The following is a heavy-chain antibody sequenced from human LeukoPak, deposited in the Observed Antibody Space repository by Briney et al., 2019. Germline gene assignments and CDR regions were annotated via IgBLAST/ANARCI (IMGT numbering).Heavy chain of an antibody. CDR1: GGSFSGYY. J-gene: IGHJ4*02. CDR3: ARGRKDIVVVPAAIFNY. Sequence: PSETLSLTCAVYGGSFSGYYWSWIRQPPGKGLEWTGEINHSGSTNYNPSLKSRVTISVDTSKNQFSLKLSSVSAVDTAVYYCARGRKDIVVVPAAIFNYWGQGTLVTVSS. CDR2: INHSGST. V-gene: IGHV4-34*01. D-gene: IGHD2-2*01.